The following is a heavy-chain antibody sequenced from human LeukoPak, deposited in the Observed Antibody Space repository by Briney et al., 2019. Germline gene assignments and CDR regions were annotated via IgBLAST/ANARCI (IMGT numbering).Heavy chain of an antibody. D-gene: IGHD2-2*01. Sequence: GASAKVSCKASGYTFTGYYIHWVRQAPGQGLEWMGWINPNSGGTNYAQKFQGRVTMTRDTSISTAYMELSRLRSDDTAVYYCARDVGEYCSSTNCYASHYWGQGTLVTVSS. CDR3: ARDVGEYCSSTNCYASHY. J-gene: IGHJ4*02. CDR2: INPNSGGT. V-gene: IGHV1-2*02. CDR1: GYTFTGYY.